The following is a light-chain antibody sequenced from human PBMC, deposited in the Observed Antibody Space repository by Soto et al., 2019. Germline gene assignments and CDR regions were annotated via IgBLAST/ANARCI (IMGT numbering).Light chain of an antibody. CDR1: QSVSTN. CDR3: QQSNNWPPYT. CDR2: GAS. V-gene: IGKV3-15*01. J-gene: IGKJ2*01. Sequence: EILLTQSPATLYVSPGERATLSCRASQSVSTNLAWYQQKPGQAPRLLIYGASTRATGIPARFSGSGSGTEFTLTISSLQSEDVAVYYCQQSNNWPPYTFGQGTKL.